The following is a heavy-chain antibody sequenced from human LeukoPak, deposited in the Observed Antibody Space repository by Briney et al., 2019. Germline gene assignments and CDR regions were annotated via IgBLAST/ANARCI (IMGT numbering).Heavy chain of an antibody. CDR2: IYYSGNT. J-gene: IGHJ4*02. CDR1: VGSISSSDYY. D-gene: IGHD2/OR15-2a*01. V-gene: IGHV4-39*01. CDR3: ASHGRYTTGSEEFDY. Sequence: SETLSLTCTVSVGSISSSDYYGAWIRQPPGKGLEWIGSIYYSGNTYYNPSRKSRVTISVDTSKNQFSLTLSSVTAADTAVYCCASHGRYTTGSEEFDYWGQGTLVTVSS.